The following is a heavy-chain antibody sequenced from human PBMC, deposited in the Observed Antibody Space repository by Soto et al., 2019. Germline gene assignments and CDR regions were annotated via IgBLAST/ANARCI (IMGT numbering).Heavy chain of an antibody. CDR1: GGTFSSYA. D-gene: IGHD3-3*01. CDR3: AREGPEGRFWTSGNWFDP. V-gene: IGHV1-69*06. Sequence: QVQLVQSGAEVKKPGSSVKVSCKASGGTFSSYAISWVRQAPGQGLEWMGGIIPIFGTANYAQKFQGRVTITADKSTSTAYMELSSLRSEDTAVYYCAREGPEGRFWTSGNWFDPWGQGTLVTVSS. J-gene: IGHJ5*02. CDR2: IIPIFGTA.